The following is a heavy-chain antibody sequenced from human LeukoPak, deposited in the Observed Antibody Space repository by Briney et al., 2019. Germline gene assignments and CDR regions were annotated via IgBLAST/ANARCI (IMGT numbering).Heavy chain of an antibody. CDR1: GFTFSRYA. CDR2: TSFDGNDQ. V-gene: IGHV3-30-3*01. Sequence: PGGSLRLSCAASGFTFSRYAMHWVRQAPGKGLEWVALTSFDGNDQYYADFVKGRFTISRDSSKNTLYLQMNSLRPDDTAVYYCAKGSVGTPPPFGFWGQGTLVTVSS. D-gene: IGHD2-15*01. CDR3: AKGSVGTPPPFGF. J-gene: IGHJ4*02.